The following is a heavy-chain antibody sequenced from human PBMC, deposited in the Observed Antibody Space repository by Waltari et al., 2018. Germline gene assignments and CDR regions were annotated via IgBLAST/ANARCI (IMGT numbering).Heavy chain of an antibody. CDR1: GFRFSNYW. CDR3: ARLAPRTYRSPVPGRHYYYGMDV. CDR2: ISNGETRT. J-gene: IGHJ6*02. Sequence: EEQLLESGGGLVQPGDSLRISCAASGFRFSNYWMNWVSQAPGKGLVWVARISNGETRTRYADSVKGRFTISRDNAKNTVYLQMKRLRAEDTAVYYCARLAPRTYRSPVPGRHYYYGMDVWGQGTTVTVSS. D-gene: IGHD3-10*01. V-gene: IGHV3-74*01.